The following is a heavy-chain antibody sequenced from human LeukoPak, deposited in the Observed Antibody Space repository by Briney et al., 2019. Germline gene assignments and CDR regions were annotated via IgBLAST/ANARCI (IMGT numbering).Heavy chain of an antibody. Sequence: SETLSLTCTVSGYSIRSGFYWGWIRQPPGKGLEWIGSIYYSGSTYYNPSLKSRVTISVDTSKNQFSLKLSSVTAADTAVYYCARAYYDFWSGAGSYMDVWGKGTTVTVSS. CDR2: IYYSGST. CDR1: GYSIRSGFY. CDR3: ARAYYDFWSGAGSYMDV. J-gene: IGHJ6*03. D-gene: IGHD3-3*01. V-gene: IGHV4-38-2*02.